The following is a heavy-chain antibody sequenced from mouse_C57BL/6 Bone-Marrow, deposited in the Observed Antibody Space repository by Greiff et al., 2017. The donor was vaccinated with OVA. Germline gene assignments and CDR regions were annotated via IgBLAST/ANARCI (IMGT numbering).Heavy chain of an antibody. CDR3: ARRDFDY. CDR1: GFTFSSYA. J-gene: IGHJ2*01. CDR2: ISDGGSYT. V-gene: IGHV5-4*03. Sequence: EVQGVESGGGLVKPGGSLKLSCAASGFTFSSYAMSWVRQTPEKRLEWVATISDGGSYTYYPDNVKGRFTISRDNAKNNLYLQMSSLKSEDTAMYYCARRDFDYWGQGTTLTVSS.